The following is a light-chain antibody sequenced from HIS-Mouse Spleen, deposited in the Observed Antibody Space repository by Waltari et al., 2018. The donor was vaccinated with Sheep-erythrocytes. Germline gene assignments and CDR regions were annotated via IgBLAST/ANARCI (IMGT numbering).Light chain of an antibody. V-gene: IGKV4-1*01. CDR1: QSVLYSSNNKNY. CDR2: WAS. J-gene: IGKJ4*01. Sequence: DIVMTQSPDSLAVSLGERATINCKSSQSVLYSSNNKNYLAWYQQKPGQPPKLLIHWASTRESGVPDRFSGSGSGTDFNITISSLQAEDVAVYYCQQYYSTLTFGGGTKVEIK. CDR3: QQYYSTLT.